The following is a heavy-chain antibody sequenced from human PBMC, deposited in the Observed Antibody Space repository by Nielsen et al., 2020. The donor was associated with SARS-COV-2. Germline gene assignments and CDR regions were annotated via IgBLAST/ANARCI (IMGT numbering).Heavy chain of an antibody. CDR3: ARDRGGGIDY. V-gene: IGHV4-31*03. J-gene: IGHJ4*02. D-gene: IGHD2-15*01. Sequence: SETLSLTCTVSGGSISSGGYYWSWIRQHPGKGLEWIGYIYYSGSTYYNPSLKSRVTISVDTSKNQFSLKLSSVTAADTAVYYCARDRGGGIDYWGQGTLVTVSS. CDR2: IYYSGST. CDR1: GGSISSGGYY.